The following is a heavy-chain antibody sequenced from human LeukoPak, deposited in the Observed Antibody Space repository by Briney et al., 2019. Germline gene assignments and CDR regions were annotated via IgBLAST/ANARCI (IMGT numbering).Heavy chain of an antibody. CDR2: ISNSGNTI. D-gene: IGHD3-9*01. V-gene: IGHV3-48*03. Sequence: GGSLRLSCATSGFTFSRYEMNWVRQAPGKGLEWISYISNSGNTIYYAESVMGRFTISRDNAKNSLYLQMNNLRAEDTAIYYCARTAISRFFDYLPLGDNYFDPWGQGTLVTVSS. CDR1: GFTFSRYE. J-gene: IGHJ5*02. CDR3: ARTAISRFFDYLPLGDNYFDP.